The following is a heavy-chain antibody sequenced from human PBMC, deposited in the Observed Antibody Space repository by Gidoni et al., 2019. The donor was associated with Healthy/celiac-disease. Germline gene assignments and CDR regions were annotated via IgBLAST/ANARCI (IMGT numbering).Heavy chain of an antibody. V-gene: IGHV3-48*02. CDR2: ISSSSTI. CDR1: GFTFSSYS. CDR3: ARDFMGRTYDILTGYYPYYYYGMDV. J-gene: IGHJ6*02. D-gene: IGHD3-9*01. Sequence: EVQLVESGGGLVQPGGSLRLSCAASGFTFSSYSMNWVRQAPGKGLEWVSYISSSSTIYYADSVKGRFTISRDNAKNSLYLQMNSLRDEDTAVYYCARDFMGRTYDILTGYYPYYYYGMDVWGQGTTVTVSS.